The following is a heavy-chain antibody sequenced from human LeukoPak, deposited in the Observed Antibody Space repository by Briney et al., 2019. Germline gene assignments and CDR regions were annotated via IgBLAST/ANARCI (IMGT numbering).Heavy chain of an antibody. CDR3: ARYPRIAAAGHYFDY. Sequence: SETLSLTCPASGGSISSYYWSWIRPPPGKGLEWIGYIYYSVSTNYNPSLKSRVTISVDTSKNQFSLKLSSVTAADTAVYYCARYPRIAAAGHYFDYWGQGTLVTVSS. V-gene: IGHV4-59*01. CDR2: IYYSVST. J-gene: IGHJ4*02. D-gene: IGHD6-13*01. CDR1: GGSISSYY.